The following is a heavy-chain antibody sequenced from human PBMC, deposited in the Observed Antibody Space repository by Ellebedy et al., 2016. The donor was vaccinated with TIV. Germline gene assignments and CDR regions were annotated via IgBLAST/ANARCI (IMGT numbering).Heavy chain of an antibody. CDR2: IYYSGST. CDR1: GGSVSSARYY. Sequence: SETLSLTXTVSGGSVSSARYYWSWIRLPPGKGLEWIGHIYYSGSTNYNPSLKSRVAISVDTSRNQFSLNLNSVTAADTAVYYCARRGQMEILRHAFEIWGQGTMVIVS. CDR3: ARRGQMEILRHAFEI. J-gene: IGHJ3*02. V-gene: IGHV4-61*01. D-gene: IGHD5-24*01.